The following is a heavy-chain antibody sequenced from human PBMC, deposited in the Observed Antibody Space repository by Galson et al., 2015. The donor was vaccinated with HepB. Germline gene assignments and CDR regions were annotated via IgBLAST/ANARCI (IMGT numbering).Heavy chain of an antibody. V-gene: IGHV3-30-3*01. J-gene: IGHJ6*02. CDR3: ARDQEGATLYYYYGMDV. CDR2: ISYDGSNK. D-gene: IGHD1-26*01. CDR1: GFTFSSYA. Sequence: SLRLSCAASGFTFSSYAMHWVRQAPGKGLEWVAVISYDGSNKYYADSVKGRFTISRDNSKNTLYLQMNSLRAEDTAVYYCARDQEGATLYYYYGMDVWGQGTTVTVPS.